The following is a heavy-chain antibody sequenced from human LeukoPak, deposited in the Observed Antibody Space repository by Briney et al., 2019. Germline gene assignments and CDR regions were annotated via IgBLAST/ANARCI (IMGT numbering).Heavy chain of an antibody. J-gene: IGHJ5*02. D-gene: IGHD3-10*01. CDR2: ISGSGGST. V-gene: IGHV3-23*01. CDR1: GFTFSSYA. Sequence: GGSLGLPCAASGFTFSSYAMSWVRQAPGKGLEWVSAISGSGGSTYYADSVKGRFTISRDNSKNTLYLQMNSLRAEDTAVYYCAKSSGTMVQGANWFDPWGQGTLVTVSS. CDR3: AKSSGTMVQGANWFDP.